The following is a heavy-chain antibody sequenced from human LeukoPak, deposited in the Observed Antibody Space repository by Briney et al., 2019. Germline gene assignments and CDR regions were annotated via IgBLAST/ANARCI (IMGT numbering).Heavy chain of an antibody. J-gene: IGHJ6*04. CDR3: AKDLGLDGDYVDGMDV. D-gene: IGHD4-17*01. V-gene: IGHV3-30*18. CDR1: GFTFSSYG. Sequence: PGGSLRLSCAASGFTFSSYGMHWVRQAPGKGLEWVAVISYDRSNKYYADSVKGRFTISRDNSKNTLYLQMNSLRAEDTAVYYCAKDLGLDGDYVDGMDVWGKGTTVTVSS. CDR2: ISYDRSNK.